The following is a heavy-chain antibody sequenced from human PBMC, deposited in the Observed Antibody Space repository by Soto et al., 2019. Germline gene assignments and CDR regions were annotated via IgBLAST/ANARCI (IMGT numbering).Heavy chain of an antibody. V-gene: IGHV4-31*03. CDR3: ARERYYDSSGYYGHYFDF. CDR2: IYYSGST. J-gene: IGHJ4*02. D-gene: IGHD3-22*01. CDR1: GGSISSYGYY. Sequence: QVQLQESGPGLVKPSQTLSLTCTVSGGSISSYGYYWNWIRQHPGKGLEWIGYIYYSGSTYYNPYLNSRVTISVYTSKNQFYLKLSSVTAADTAVYYCARERYYDSSGYYGHYFDFWGQGTLVTVSS.